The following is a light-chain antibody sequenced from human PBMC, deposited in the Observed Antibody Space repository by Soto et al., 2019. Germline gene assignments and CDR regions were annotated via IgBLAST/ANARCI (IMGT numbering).Light chain of an antibody. V-gene: IGLV2-14*01. Sequence: SALTQPASVSGSPGQSITISCTGTSSDVGGYNYVSWYQQHPGKAPKLMIYDVSNRPSGVSNRFSGSKSGNTASLTISGLQAEDEADYYCSSYTSSSTFFGTGTKVTVL. J-gene: IGLJ1*01. CDR1: SSDVGGYNY. CDR2: DVS. CDR3: SSYTSSSTF.